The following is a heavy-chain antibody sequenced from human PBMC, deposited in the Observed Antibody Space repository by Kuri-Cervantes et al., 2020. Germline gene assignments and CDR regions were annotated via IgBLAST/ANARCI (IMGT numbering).Heavy chain of an antibody. CDR3: ASQDYYGSGFGY. D-gene: IGHD3-10*01. J-gene: IGHJ4*02. V-gene: IGHV4-39*01. CDR2: IYYSGST. Sequence: SETLSLTCTVSGGSIGSSSYYWGWIRQPPGKGLEWIGSIYYSGSTYYNPSLKSRVTISVDTSKNQFSLKLSSVTAADTAVYYCASQDYYGSGFGYWGQGTLVTVSS. CDR1: GGSIGSSSYY.